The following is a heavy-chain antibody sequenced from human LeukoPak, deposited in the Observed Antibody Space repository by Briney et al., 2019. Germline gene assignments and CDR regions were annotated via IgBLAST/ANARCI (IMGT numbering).Heavy chain of an antibody. J-gene: IGHJ4*02. Sequence: GGSLRLSCAASGFTFSSYAMHWVRQAPGKGLEWVAFIRYDGSNKYYADSVKGRFTISRDNSKNTLYLQMNSLRAEDTAVYYCAKVGGYYGSGTRWGQGTLVTVSS. CDR3: AKVGGYYGSGTR. V-gene: IGHV3-30*02. CDR2: IRYDGSNK. D-gene: IGHD3-10*01. CDR1: GFTFSSYA.